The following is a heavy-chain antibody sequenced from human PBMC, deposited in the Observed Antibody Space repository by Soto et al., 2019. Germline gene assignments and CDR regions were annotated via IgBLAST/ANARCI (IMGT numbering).Heavy chain of an antibody. CDR2: LSGSGSNT. Sequence: EVHLLESGGGLVQPGGSLRLSCAASGFTFSSYGMAWVRQAPGRGLKWVSGLSGSGSNTYYADSVKGRFTISRDNYMDTVYLQMNNLRADDTAVYFCAKENSISCSSTSCYLDYWGQGTLVTVSS. V-gene: IGHV3-23*01. J-gene: IGHJ4*02. D-gene: IGHD2-2*01. CDR3: AKENSISCSSTSCYLDY. CDR1: GFTFSSYG.